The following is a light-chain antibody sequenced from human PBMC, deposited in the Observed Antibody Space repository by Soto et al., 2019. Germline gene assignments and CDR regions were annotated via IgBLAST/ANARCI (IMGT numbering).Light chain of an antibody. V-gene: IGKV1-39*01. CDR3: QQSSNTPIT. CDR2: AAS. CDR1: QSIAGH. J-gene: IGKJ5*01. Sequence: DIQMSQSPSSLSASLGDQVTITCRTSQSIAGHLNWYQHKPGEPPTLLIYAASTLQSGVPSRFSGSGSGTDFTLTISSLQPEDFATYYCQQSSNTPITFGQGTRLENK.